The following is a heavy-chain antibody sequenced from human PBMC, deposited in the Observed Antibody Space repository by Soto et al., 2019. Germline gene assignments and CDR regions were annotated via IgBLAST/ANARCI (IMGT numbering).Heavy chain of an antibody. Sequence: QLQLQESGPGLVKPSETLSLTCNVSGGSISRTSYYWGWIRQPPGKGLEWIGTIYYSGSTYYNPSLKSRVTISVDTSKNQFSLRLSSVTGADTAVYYCARHFGMLPNFDYWGQGALVTVSS. CDR1: GGSISRTSYY. V-gene: IGHV4-39*01. CDR3: ARHFGMLPNFDY. CDR2: IYYSGST. J-gene: IGHJ4*02. D-gene: IGHD3-3*01.